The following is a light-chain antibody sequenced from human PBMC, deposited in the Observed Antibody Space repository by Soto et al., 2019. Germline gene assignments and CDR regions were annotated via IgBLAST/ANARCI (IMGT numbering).Light chain of an antibody. CDR2: ATS. J-gene: IGKJ2*01. V-gene: IGKV3-20*01. Sequence: ETVLTQSPGTLSLSPEEGATLYCRASQSVDSRYLAWYQQRPGQAPRLLISATSTRASGIPDRFSGSGSGTDFTLTISRLEPEDFAVYYCQQYATAPYTFGRGTTLEF. CDR3: QQYATAPYT. CDR1: QSVDSRY.